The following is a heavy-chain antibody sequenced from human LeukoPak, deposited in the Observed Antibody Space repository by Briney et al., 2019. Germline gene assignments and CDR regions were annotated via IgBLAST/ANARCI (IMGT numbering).Heavy chain of an antibody. J-gene: IGHJ4*02. V-gene: IGHV3-21*01. CDR3: TRDEDFYSSSSDY. CDR1: GFTFSSYS. Sequence: GGSLRLSCAASGFTFSSYSMNWVRQAPGKGPEWVSFISSSSSYIYYADSVKGRFTISRDNAKNSLYLQMNSLRAEDTAVYYCTRDEDFYSSSSDYWGQGTLVTVSS. D-gene: IGHD6-6*01. CDR2: ISSSSSYI.